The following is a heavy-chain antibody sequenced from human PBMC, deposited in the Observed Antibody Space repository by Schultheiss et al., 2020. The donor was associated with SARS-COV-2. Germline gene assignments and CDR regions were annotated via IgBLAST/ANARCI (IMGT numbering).Heavy chain of an antibody. CDR2: IYYSGST. J-gene: IGHJ5*02. Sequence: SETLSLTCAVYGGSFSGYYWSWIRQPPGKGLEWIGSIYYSGSTNYNPSLKSRVTISVDTSKNQFSLKLSSVTAADTAVYYCARDVARYDSSGYYDPYNWFDPWGQGTLVTVSS. CDR3: ARDVARYDSSGYYDPYNWFDP. V-gene: IGHV4-34*01. D-gene: IGHD3-22*01. CDR1: GGSFSGYY.